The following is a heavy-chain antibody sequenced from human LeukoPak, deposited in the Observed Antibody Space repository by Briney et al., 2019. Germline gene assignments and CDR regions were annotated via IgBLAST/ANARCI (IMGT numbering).Heavy chain of an antibody. D-gene: IGHD6-6*01. CDR3: ASLVFSGSSWPFDF. CDR1: GGSISSSAYH. J-gene: IGHJ4*02. CDR2: IFHTGST. Sequence: SETLSLTCTVSGGSISSSAYHWSWIRQHPGKGLEGIGYIFHTGSTYYNPSLKSRFTISIDTSKHQFSLRLTSVTAADTAVYYCASLVFSGSSWPFDFWGQGILVTVSS. V-gene: IGHV4-31*03.